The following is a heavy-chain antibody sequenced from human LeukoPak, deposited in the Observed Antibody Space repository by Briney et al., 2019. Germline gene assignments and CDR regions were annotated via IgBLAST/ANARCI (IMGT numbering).Heavy chain of an antibody. Sequence: SETLSLTCTVSGGSINYDYWSWIRQSPGKRLELIGYIHYSGANNYSPSLNSRVTISVDTSKNQFSLKLSSVTAADTALYYCATLRGASTAVFDSWGQGTLVTVSS. CDR1: GGSINYDY. V-gene: IGHV4-59*08. D-gene: IGHD2-21*02. CDR3: ATLRGASTAVFDS. CDR2: IHYSGAN. J-gene: IGHJ4*02.